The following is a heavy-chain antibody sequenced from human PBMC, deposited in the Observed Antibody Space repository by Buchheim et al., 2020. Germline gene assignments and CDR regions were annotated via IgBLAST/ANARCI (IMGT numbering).Heavy chain of an antibody. CDR1: GFTFANYE. J-gene: IGHJ6*02. CDR2: ISGGGSTI. Sequence: EVQLVESGGGLVQPGGSLRLSCAASGFTFANYEVNWVRQAPGKGLEWVSYISGGGSTIYYADSVKGRFTISRDNAKNSLFLQMNSLRAEDTALYYCAGSLRAGNYLDYYYYGMDVWGQGTT. V-gene: IGHV3-48*03. CDR3: AGSLRAGNYLDYYYYGMDV. D-gene: IGHD1-7*01.